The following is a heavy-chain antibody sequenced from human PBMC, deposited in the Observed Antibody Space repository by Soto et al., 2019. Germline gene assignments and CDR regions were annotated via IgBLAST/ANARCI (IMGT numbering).Heavy chain of an antibody. V-gene: IGHV3-21*06. Sequence: GGSLRLSCAASGFTFTRYSMNWVRQAPGKGLEWVSSISSTTNYIYYGDSMKGRFTISRDNAKNSLYLEMNSLRAEDTAVYYWARESADLTSNFDYWGQGTLVTVS. CDR1: GFTFTRYS. CDR3: ARESADLTSNFDY. CDR2: ISSTTNYI. J-gene: IGHJ4*02.